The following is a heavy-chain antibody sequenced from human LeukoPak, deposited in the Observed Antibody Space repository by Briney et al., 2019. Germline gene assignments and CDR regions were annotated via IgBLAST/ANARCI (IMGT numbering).Heavy chain of an antibody. V-gene: IGHV4-59*01. D-gene: IGHD3-16*02. CDR2: IYYSGST. J-gene: IGHJ4*02. Sequence: SETLSLTCTVSGGSISSYYWSWIRQPPGKGLEWIGYIYYSGSTNYNPSLKSRVTISVDTSKNQFSLKLSSVTAADTAVYYCARARMDYVWGSYRYTFGYFDYWGQGTLVTVSS. CDR3: ARARMDYVWGSYRYTFGYFDY. CDR1: GGSISSYY.